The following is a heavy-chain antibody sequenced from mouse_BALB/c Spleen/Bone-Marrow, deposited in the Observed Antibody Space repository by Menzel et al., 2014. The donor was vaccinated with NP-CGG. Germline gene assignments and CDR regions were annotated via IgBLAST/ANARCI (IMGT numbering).Heavy chain of an antibody. CDR3: SDGNFYALDY. CDR1: GFNIKDYY. Sequence: VQLKESGAELVRSGASVKLSCTPSGFNIKDYYIHWVKQRPEQGLEWIGWIDPENGDTEYAPKFQGKATMTADTSSNTAYLQLSSLTSVDTAVYYCSDGNFYALDYWGQGTSVTVSP. J-gene: IGHJ4*01. D-gene: IGHD2-1*01. V-gene: IGHV14-4*02. CDR2: IDPENGDT.